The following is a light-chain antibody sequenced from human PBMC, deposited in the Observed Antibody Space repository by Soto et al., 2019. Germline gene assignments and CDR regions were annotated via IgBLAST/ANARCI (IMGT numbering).Light chain of an antibody. CDR3: SSYTSSSTLV. CDR1: GTDVGDYNY. Sequence: QSALTQPASVSGSPGQSITISCTATGTDVGDYNYVSWYQQYPGKAPKLMIYEVFNRPSGVSNRFSGSKSGNTASLIISGLQTEDEADYYCSSYTSSSTLVFGGGTQLTVL. V-gene: IGLV2-14*01. J-gene: IGLJ2*01. CDR2: EVF.